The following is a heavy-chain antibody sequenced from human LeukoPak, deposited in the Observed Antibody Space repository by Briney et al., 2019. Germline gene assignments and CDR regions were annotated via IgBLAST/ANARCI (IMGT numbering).Heavy chain of an antibody. CDR1: GFTFTTYS. V-gene: IGHV3-21*01. J-gene: IGHJ3*01. Sequence: GGSLRLSCEASGFTFTTYSMTWVRQTPGEGLEWVSSISTRDTFINYADSVEGRFTISRDNAKNSLFLQMTSLRAEDTAMYYCARWKPRSDALDVWGKGTMVMVSS. CDR2: ISTRDTFI. CDR3: ARWKPRSDALDV. D-gene: IGHD1-1*01.